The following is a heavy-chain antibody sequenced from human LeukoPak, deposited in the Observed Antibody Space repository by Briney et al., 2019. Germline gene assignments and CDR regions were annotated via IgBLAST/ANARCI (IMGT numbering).Heavy chain of an antibody. CDR3: ARQTGSGLFILP. CDR2: IYYTGNT. V-gene: IGHV4-38-2*02. D-gene: IGHD3/OR15-3a*01. CDR1: GYSISSGYY. J-gene: IGHJ4*02. Sequence: SETLSLTCTVSGYSISSGYYWGWIRQPPGKGLEWIGSIYYTGNTYYNASLKSQVSISIDTSKNQFSLKLTSVTAADKAVYYCARQTGSGLFILPGGQGTLVTVSS.